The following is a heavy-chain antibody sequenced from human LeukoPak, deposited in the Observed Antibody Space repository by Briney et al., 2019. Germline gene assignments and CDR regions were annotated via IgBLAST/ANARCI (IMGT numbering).Heavy chain of an antibody. Sequence: PGRSLRLSCAASGFTFSSYAMHWVRQAPGKGLVWVSRINSDGTSTSHADSVKGRLTISRDNAKNTLYLQMNSLGVEDTAVYYCARTSTGNAIDMWGQGTMVTVSS. CDR2: INSDGTST. CDR3: ARTSTGNAIDM. CDR1: GFTFSSYA. D-gene: IGHD1-1*01. V-gene: IGHV3-74*01. J-gene: IGHJ3*02.